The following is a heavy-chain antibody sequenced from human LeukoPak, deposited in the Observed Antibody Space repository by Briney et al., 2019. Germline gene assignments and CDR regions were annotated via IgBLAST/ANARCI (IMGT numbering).Heavy chain of an antibody. V-gene: IGHV3-23*01. Sequence: PGGSLRLSCAAPGFTFTSYAMSWVRQAPGKGLEWVSSVSGSGDGTYYAHSVKGRFTISRDNAKNSLFLQMSSLRAEDTAVYYCASLLLGGYSATDPRPDYWGQGTLVTVSS. CDR2: VSGSGDGT. CDR3: ASLLLGGYSATDPRPDY. J-gene: IGHJ4*01. CDR1: GFTFTSYA. D-gene: IGHD1-26*01.